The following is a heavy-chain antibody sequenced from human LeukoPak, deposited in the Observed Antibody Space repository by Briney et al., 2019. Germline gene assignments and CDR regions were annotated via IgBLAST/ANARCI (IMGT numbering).Heavy chain of an antibody. CDR3: AKGPGGFDY. V-gene: IGHV3-30*04. CDR1: GFTFSGYA. J-gene: IGHJ4*02. CDR2: ISYDGSNK. D-gene: IGHD3-10*01. Sequence: PGGSLRLSCAASGFTFSGYAMHWVRQAPGKGLEWVAVISYDGSNKFYADSVKGRFTISRDNSKNTLYLQMNSLRAEDTAVYYCAKGPGGFDYWGQGTLVTVSS.